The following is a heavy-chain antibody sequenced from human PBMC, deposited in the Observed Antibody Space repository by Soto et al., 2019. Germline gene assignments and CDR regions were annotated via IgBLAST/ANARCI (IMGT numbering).Heavy chain of an antibody. CDR1: GFTFNTYA. Sequence: GGSLRLSCAASGFTFNTYAMNWVRQAPGKGLEWVSGISGSGDRTYHADSVKGRFTISRDNSKNTLYLQMNRLRAGDTAVYYCAKDQDDYGGSVLGDSYYYHYHGMDVWGQGTTVTVSS. CDR3: AKDQDDYGGSVLGDSYYYHYHGMDV. CDR2: ISGSGDRT. D-gene: IGHD4-17*01. V-gene: IGHV3-23*01. J-gene: IGHJ6*02.